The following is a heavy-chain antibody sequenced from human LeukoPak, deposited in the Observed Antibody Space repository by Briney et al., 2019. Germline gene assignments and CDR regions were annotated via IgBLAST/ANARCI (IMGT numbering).Heavy chain of an antibody. CDR3: ARCASAQYYFDY. CDR2: IYYSGST. J-gene: IGHJ4*02. Sequence: SETLSLTCTVSGGSISSGGYYWSWLRQHPGKGLEWIGYIYYSGSTYYNPSLKSRVTISVDTSKNQFSLKLSSVTAADTAVYYCARCASAQYYFDYWGQGTLVTVSS. V-gene: IGHV4-31*03. CDR1: GGSISSGGYY. D-gene: IGHD4-11*01.